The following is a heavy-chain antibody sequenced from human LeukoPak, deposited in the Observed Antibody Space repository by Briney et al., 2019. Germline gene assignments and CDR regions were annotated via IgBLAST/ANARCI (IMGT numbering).Heavy chain of an antibody. V-gene: IGHV4-34*01. CDR2: INHSGST. Sequence: PSETLSLTCAVYGGSFSGYYWSWIRQPPGKGLEWIGKINHSGSTNYNPSLKSRVTISVDTSKNQFSLKLSSVTAADTAVYYCNQSSGYYYVSDYWGQGILVTVSS. J-gene: IGHJ4*02. CDR3: NQSSGYYYVSDY. CDR1: GGSFSGYY. D-gene: IGHD3-22*01.